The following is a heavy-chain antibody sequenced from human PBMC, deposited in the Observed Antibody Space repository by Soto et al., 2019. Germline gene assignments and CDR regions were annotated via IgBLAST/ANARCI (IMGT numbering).Heavy chain of an antibody. CDR2: IYAGGST. V-gene: IGHV3-53*01. CDR1: GFSVSNNH. J-gene: IGHJ4*02. CDR3: ARDLRRGGD. Sequence: EVQLVESGGGLIQPGGSLRLSCAASGFSVSNNHMSWVRQGPGKGLEWVSIIYAGGSTYYADSVKGRFTISRDNPENTLFLQMNSLRDDDTAVYYCARDLRRGGDWGQGTLVTVSS. D-gene: IGHD3-10*01.